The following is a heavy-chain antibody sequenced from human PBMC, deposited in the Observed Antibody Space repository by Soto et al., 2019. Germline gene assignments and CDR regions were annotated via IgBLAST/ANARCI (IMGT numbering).Heavy chain of an antibody. CDR3: ARRHLAVAVSPWFDP. J-gene: IGHJ5*02. D-gene: IGHD6-19*01. CDR1: GLSITDSEMG. Sequence: QVTLKESGPVLVHPTEPLTLRCTVSGLSITDSEMGVSWIRQPPGQPLEWLAHIDSSGEKSYRTFLKSRLAISKDTSKSQIVLTMTNMDPADTATYYCARRHLAVAVSPWFDPWGQGIPVTVSS. CDR2: IDSSGEK. V-gene: IGHV2-26*01.